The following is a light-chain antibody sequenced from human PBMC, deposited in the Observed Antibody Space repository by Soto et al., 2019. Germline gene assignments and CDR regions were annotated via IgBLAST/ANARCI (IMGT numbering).Light chain of an antibody. CDR1: SSDVGGYNY. J-gene: IGLJ2*01. V-gene: IGLV2-8*01. Sequence: QSARTQPPSASGSPGQSVTISCTGTSSDVGGYNYVSWYQQHPGKAPKLIIYEVSKRPSGVPDRFSGSKSGNTASLTVSGLQAEDEADYYCSSYAGSNNVVFGGGTKLTVL. CDR2: EVS. CDR3: SSYAGSNNVV.